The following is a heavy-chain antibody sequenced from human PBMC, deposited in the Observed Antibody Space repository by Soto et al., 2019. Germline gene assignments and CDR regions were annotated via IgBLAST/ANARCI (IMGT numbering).Heavy chain of an antibody. V-gene: IGHV1-69*14. J-gene: IGHJ3*02. CDR2: ILPIFGTA. CDR3: ARGHEYGGSSEPLDI. Sequence: QVQLVQSGAEVKKPGSSMKVSCKASGGTFSTSSINWVRQAPGQRPEWMGNILPIFGTADYAQKFQDRVTITADKSTNTAYVELRSLFSEDTGVYYCARGHEYGGSSEPLDIWGQGTVVTVTS. CDR1: GGTFSTSS. D-gene: IGHD4-17*01.